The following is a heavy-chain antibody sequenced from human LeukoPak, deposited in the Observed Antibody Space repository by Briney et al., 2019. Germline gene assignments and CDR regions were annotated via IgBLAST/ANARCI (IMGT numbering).Heavy chain of an antibody. CDR2: IRYDGSNK. J-gene: IGHJ6*03. CDR1: GFTFSSYD. V-gene: IGHV3-30*02. CDR3: ARDRGYVDEHTNYYYYYYMDV. Sequence: PGGSLRLSCEASGFTFSSYDMHWVRQAPGKGLEWVAFIRYDGSNKYYADSVKGRFTISRDNAKNSLYLQMNSLRAEDTAVYYCARDRGYVDEHTNYYYYYYMDVWGKGTTVTVSS. D-gene: IGHD3-22*01.